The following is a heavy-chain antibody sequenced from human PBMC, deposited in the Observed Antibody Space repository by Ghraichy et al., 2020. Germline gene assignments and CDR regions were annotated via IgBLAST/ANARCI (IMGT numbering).Heavy chain of an antibody. CDR1: GFSLSTSGVA. Sequence: SGPTLVEPTQTLTLTCTFSGFSLSTSGVAVDWIRQPPRKALEWLALIYWDDDKRYSPSLKSRLTITKDTSKNQVVLTMTNMDPVDTATYYCAHTGTVAAGRYYLDYWGQGTLVTVSS. J-gene: IGHJ4*02. D-gene: IGHD3-9*01. CDR2: IYWDDDK. V-gene: IGHV2-5*02. CDR3: AHTGTVAAGRYYLDY.